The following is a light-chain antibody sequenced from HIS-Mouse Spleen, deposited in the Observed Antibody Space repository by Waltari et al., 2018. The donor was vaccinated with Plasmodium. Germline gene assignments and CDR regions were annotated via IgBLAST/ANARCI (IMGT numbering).Light chain of an antibody. CDR3: QQYYSYPYT. CDR2: AAS. CDR1: QGISSY. V-gene: IGKV1-8*01. J-gene: IGKJ2*01. Sequence: AIRMTQSPSSFSASTGDRVTITCRASQGISSYLAWYQQKPGTAPKLLIYAASTLQSGVPSRCSGSGSGTDFTLTISCLQSEDFATYYCQQYYSYPYTFGQGTKLEIK.